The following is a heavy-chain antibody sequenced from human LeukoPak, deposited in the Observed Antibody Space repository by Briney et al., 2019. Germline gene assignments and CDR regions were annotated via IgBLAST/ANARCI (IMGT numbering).Heavy chain of an antibody. CDR3: AKSHSYGHYYFDY. V-gene: IGHV3-23*01. CDR1: GFTLSSYT. Sequence: GRSLRLSCAASGFTLSSYTMSWVRQAPGKGLEWISVISGTGFTTYHTDSVKGRFTISRDNSKNTLYLQMNSLRAEDTAVYYCAKSHSYGHYYFDYWGQGTLVTVSS. J-gene: IGHJ4*02. D-gene: IGHD5-18*01. CDR2: ISGTGFTT.